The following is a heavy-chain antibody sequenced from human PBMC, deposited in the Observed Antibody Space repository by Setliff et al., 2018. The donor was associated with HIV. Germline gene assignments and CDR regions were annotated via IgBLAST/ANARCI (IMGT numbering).Heavy chain of an antibody. J-gene: IGHJ4*02. V-gene: IGHV4-39*01. Sequence: SETLSLTCNVSGDSIGTGTHYWAWIRQPPGKGLEWIGSLYGHSSTYYTKSLRGRVTISADTSKNQFSLRLSSVTALDTAVYYCSRLYGSGHYFAFDFWVQGALVTVSS. D-gene: IGHD3-10*01. CDR2: LYGHSST. CDR3: SRLYGSGHYFAFDF. CDR1: GDSIGTGTHY.